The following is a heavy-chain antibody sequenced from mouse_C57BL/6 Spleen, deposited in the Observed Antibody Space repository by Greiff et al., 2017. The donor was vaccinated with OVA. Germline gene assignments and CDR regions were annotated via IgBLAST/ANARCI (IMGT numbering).Heavy chain of an antibody. CDR3: ARGTTVVARYFDY. D-gene: IGHD1-1*01. CDR1: GYTFTSYW. Sequence: QVQLQQPGAELVKPGASVKLSCKASGYTFTSYWMQWVKQRPGQGLEWIGEIDPSDSYTNYNQKFKGKATLTVDTSSSTAYMQLSSLTSEDSAVYYCARGTTVVARYFDYWGQGTTLTVSS. V-gene: IGHV1-50*01. CDR2: IDPSDSYT. J-gene: IGHJ2*01.